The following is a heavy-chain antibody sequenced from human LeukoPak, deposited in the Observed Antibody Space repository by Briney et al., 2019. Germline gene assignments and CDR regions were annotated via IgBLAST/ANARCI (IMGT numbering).Heavy chain of an antibody. V-gene: IGHV1-8*03. D-gene: IGHD3-16*02. CDR3: AREGYDYVWGSYRRHNWFDP. CDR2: MNPKSRTT. CDR1: GYTFTDFD. J-gene: IGHJ5*02. Sequence: ASVKVSCKTSGYTFTDFDINWARQATGQGLEWMGWMNPKSRTTGYAQSFQGRVTITWDTSMSTSYMELRSLRSDDTAVYYCAREGYDYVWGSYRRHNWFDPWGQGTLVTVSS.